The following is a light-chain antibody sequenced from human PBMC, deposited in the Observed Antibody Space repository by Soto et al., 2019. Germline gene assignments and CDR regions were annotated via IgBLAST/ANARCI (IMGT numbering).Light chain of an antibody. CDR3: QSYDNSLSISVV. CDR2: VNS. CDR1: SSNIGAGYD. Sequence: QAVVTQPPSVSGAPGQRVTISCTGNSSNIGAGYDVHWYQQVPGTAPKLLIYVNSNRPSGVPDRFSGSKSGTSASLAITGLQAEDEADYYCQSYDNSLSISVVFGGGTKLTVL. J-gene: IGLJ2*01. V-gene: IGLV1-40*01.